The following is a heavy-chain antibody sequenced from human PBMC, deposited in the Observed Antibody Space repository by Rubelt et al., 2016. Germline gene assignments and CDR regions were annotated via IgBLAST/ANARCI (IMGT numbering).Heavy chain of an antibody. D-gene: IGHD2-8*02. CDR3: ARHNGGSRGVGY. Sequence: QVQLQPWGAGLLKPSETLSLTCAVSGGSFSGYYWTWIRQPPGKRLEWIGEINHSGSTNYNPSLKSRVINSVDTSKRQFSLKLTSVADADTAIYYCARHNGGSRGVGYWSQGTLVTVSS. CDR1: GGSFSGYY. J-gene: IGHJ4*02. CDR2: INHSGST. V-gene: IGHV4-34*01.